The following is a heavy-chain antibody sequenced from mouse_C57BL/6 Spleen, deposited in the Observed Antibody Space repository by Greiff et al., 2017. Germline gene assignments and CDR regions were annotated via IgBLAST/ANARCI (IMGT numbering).Heavy chain of an antibody. CDR2: IDPSDSYT. V-gene: IGHV1-50*01. J-gene: IGHJ3*01. Sequence: VQLQQPGAELVKPGASVKLSCKASGYTFTSYWMQWVKQRPGQGLEWIGEIDPSDSYTNYNQKFKGKATLTVDTSSSTAYMQLSSLTSEDSAVYCGARGGGFAYWGQGTLVTVSA. CDR1: GYTFTSYW. CDR3: ARGGGFAY.